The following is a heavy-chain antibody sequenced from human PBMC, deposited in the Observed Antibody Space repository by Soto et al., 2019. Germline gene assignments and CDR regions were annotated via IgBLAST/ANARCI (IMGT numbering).Heavy chain of an antibody. D-gene: IGHD6-13*01. CDR2: INPSGGST. CDR1: GYTFTSYY. Sequence: ASVKVSCKASGYTFTSYYMHWVRQAPGQGLEWMGIINPSGGSTSYAQKFQGRVTMTRDTSTSTVYMELSSLRSEDTAVYYCARGRGQQLFPNWFDHWGQGTLVTVSS. V-gene: IGHV1-46*01. CDR3: ARGRGQQLFPNWFDH. J-gene: IGHJ5*02.